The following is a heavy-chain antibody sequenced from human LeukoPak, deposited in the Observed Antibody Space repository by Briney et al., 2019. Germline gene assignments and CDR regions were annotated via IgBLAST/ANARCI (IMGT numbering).Heavy chain of an antibody. CDR1: GGTFSSYA. Sequence: ASVKVSCKDSGGTFSSYAISWVRQAPGQGLEWMGGIIPIFGTANYAQKFQGRVTITADESTSTAYMELSSLRSEDTAVYYCARSIVGEPSGFDYWGQGTLVTVSS. D-gene: IGHD1-26*01. CDR2: IIPIFGTA. V-gene: IGHV1-69*13. J-gene: IGHJ4*02. CDR3: ARSIVGEPSGFDY.